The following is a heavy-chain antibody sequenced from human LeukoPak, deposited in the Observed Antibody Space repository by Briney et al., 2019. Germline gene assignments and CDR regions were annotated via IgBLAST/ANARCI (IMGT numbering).Heavy chain of an antibody. CDR3: ARDRNYDHAFDI. CDR1: GGSISTYY. D-gene: IGHD3-22*01. J-gene: IGHJ3*02. Sequence: SETLSLTCTVSGGSISTYYWSWIRQPAGKGQEWIGRIYTSGSTNYNPSLKSRVTMSVDTSKNQFSLKLSSVTAADTAIYFCARDRNYDHAFDIWGQGTMVTVSS. CDR2: IYTSGST. V-gene: IGHV4-4*07.